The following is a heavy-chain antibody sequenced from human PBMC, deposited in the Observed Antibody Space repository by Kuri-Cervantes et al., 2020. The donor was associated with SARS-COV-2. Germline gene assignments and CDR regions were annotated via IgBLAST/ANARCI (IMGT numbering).Heavy chain of an antibody. V-gene: IGHV1-3*01. CDR3: ARDSKGDWTDFDY. J-gene: IGHJ4*02. CDR1: GYTFTSYG. D-gene: IGHD3/OR15-3a*01. Sequence: ASVKVSCKASGYTFTSYGISWVRQAPGQRLEWMGWINAGNGNTKYSQKFQGRVTITRDTSASTAYMELSSLRSDDTAVYYCARDSKGDWTDFDYWGQGTLVTVSS. CDR2: INAGNGNT.